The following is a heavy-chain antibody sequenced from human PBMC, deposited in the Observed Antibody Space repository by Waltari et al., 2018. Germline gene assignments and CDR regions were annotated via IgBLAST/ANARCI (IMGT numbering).Heavy chain of an antibody. Sequence: QVQLVQSGAEVKKPGASVKVSCKASGYTFTGYYMPWVRQAPGKGLEWMGWINPNSGGTNYAQKFQGRVTMTRDTSISTAYMELSRLRSDDTAVYYCARRGIAARRGEIGHWFDPWGQGTLVTVSS. J-gene: IGHJ5*02. CDR3: ARRGIAARRGEIGHWFDP. CDR1: GYTFTGYY. D-gene: IGHD6-6*01. V-gene: IGHV1-2*02. CDR2: INPNSGGT.